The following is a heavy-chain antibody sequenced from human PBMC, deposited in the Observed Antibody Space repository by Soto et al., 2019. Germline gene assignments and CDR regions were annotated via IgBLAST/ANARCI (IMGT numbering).Heavy chain of an antibody. Sequence: QVQLVESGGGVVQPGRSLRLSCSASGFTFSRSAMHWVRQAPGKGLEWVALIWYDGNIQYYADSVKGRFTISRDNSKNTLYLQMNSLRAEDTAVYYCARATAAAADVQFDYWGQGTLVTVSS. CDR1: GFTFSRSA. J-gene: IGHJ4*02. D-gene: IGHD6-13*01. CDR3: ARATAAAADVQFDY. CDR2: IWYDGNIQ. V-gene: IGHV3-33*01.